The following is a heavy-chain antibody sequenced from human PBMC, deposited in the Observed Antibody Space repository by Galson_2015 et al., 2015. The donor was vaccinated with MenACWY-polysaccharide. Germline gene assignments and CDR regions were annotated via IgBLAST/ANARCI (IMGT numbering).Heavy chain of an antibody. CDR1: GFTFNNFA. D-gene: IGHD3-3*01. CDR3: ARAGIRDVVPTARFSPAPDY. CDR2: ISGNGDNT. J-gene: IGHJ4*02. Sequence: SLRLSCAASGFTFNNFAMSWVRQAPGKGLEWVSAISGNGDNTYYADSVGGRFTISRDTSRNTLYLQMRSLRADDTALYYCARAGIRDVVPTARFSPAPDYWGQGTLVTVSS. V-gene: IGHV3-23*01.